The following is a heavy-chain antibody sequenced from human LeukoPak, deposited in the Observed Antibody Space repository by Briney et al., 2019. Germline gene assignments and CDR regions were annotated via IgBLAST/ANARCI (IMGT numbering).Heavy chain of an antibody. J-gene: IGHJ4*02. D-gene: IGHD4-17*01. CDR2: ISGSGGST. CDR3: ARGRDYGECDY. Sequence: GGSLRLSCAASGFTFSSYDMSWVRQAPGKGLEWVSAISGSGGSTYYADSVKGRFTISRDNSKNTLYLQMNSLRAEDTAVYYCARGRDYGECDYWGQGTLVTVSS. CDR1: GFTFSSYD. V-gene: IGHV3-23*01.